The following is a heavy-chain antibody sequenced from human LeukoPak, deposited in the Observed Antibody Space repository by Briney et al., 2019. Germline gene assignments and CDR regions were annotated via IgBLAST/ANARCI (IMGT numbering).Heavy chain of an antibody. CDR2: IDYSGST. CDR3: ARATYYYDSSGYLGPLPLDY. V-gene: IGHV4-59*01. J-gene: IGHJ4*02. CDR1: GGSISSYY. D-gene: IGHD3-22*01. Sequence: SETLSLTCTVSGGSISSYYWSWIRQPPGKGLEWIGYIDYSGSTNYNPSLKSRVTISVDTSKNQSSLKLSSVTAADTAVYYCARATYYYDSSGYLGPLPLDYWGQGTLVTVSS.